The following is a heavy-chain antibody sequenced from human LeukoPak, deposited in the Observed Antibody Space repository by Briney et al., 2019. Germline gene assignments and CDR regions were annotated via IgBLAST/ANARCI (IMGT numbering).Heavy chain of an antibody. CDR1: GFTFSSYA. Sequence: GGSLRLSCAASGFTFSSYAMHWVRQASGKGLEWVAVISYDGSNKYYADSVKGRFTISRDNSKNTLYLQMNSLRAEDTAVYYCARDVGYCSSTSCTYYYYYGMDVWGQGTTVTVSS. V-gene: IGHV3-30*04. D-gene: IGHD2-2*01. CDR3: ARDVGYCSSTSCTYYYYYGMDV. CDR2: ISYDGSNK. J-gene: IGHJ6*02.